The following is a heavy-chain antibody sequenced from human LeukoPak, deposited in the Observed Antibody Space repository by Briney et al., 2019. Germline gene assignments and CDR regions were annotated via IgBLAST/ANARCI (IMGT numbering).Heavy chain of an antibody. V-gene: IGHV5-51*01. Sequence: GESLKISCQGSGYSFSDYWIGWVRQMPGKGLEWMGIMYPGDSDIRYSPSFQGLVTMSADKSISTAYLQWSSLKASDTAMYYCARHHLLDYGGDYWGQGTLVTVSS. CDR1: GYSFSDYW. CDR2: MYPGDSDI. D-gene: IGHD4-23*01. J-gene: IGHJ4*02. CDR3: ARHHLLDYGGDY.